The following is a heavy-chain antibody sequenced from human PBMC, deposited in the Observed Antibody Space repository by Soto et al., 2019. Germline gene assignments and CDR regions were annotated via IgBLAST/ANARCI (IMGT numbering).Heavy chain of an antibody. J-gene: IGHJ6*03. CDR1: GLTFSHAW. CDR2: IKSKGDGGTT. CDR3: TTDSGYCSSTSCRYSYMDV. D-gene: IGHD2-2*01. V-gene: IGHV3-15*01. Sequence: EVQLVESGGGLVNPGGSLRLSCVVSGLTFSHAWMSWVRQAPGKGLEWVGRIKSKGDGGTTDYAAIVKGRFTISRDESKSTLFLQMNRLNTEDSAVYYCTTDSGYCSSTSCRYSYMDVWGQGTPVTVSS.